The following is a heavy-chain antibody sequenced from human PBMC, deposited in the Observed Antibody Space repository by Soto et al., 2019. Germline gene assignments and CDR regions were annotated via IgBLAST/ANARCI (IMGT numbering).Heavy chain of an antibody. J-gene: IGHJ6*02. CDR3: AASYGTSYYYYGMDV. Sequence: GESLKISCEGSGFSFSKYKIGWVRQMPGKGLEWMGIINPGDSDTRYSPSFQGQVTISADKSISTAYLQWSTLKASDTATYYCAASYGTSYYYYGMDVWGQGTTVTVSS. V-gene: IGHV5-51*01. D-gene: IGHD4-17*01. CDR1: GFSFSKYK. CDR2: INPGDSDT.